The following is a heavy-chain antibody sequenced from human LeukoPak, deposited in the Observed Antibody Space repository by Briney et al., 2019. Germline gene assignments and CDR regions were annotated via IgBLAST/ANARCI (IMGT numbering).Heavy chain of an antibody. J-gene: IGHJ4*02. Sequence: GGSLRLSCAASGFTISSYWMSWVRQAPGKGLEWVANIKEDGSEKYYVDSVKGRFTISRDNAKNSLYLQMNSLRAEDVAVYYCTRGYSYGPGVYWGQGTLVTVSS. CDR3: TRGYSYGPGVY. CDR1: GFTISSYW. V-gene: IGHV3-7*01. CDR2: IKEDGSEK. D-gene: IGHD5-18*01.